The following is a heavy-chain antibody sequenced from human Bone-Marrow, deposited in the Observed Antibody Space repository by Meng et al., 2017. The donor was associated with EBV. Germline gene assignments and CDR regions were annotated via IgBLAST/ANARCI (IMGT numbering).Heavy chain of an antibody. Sequence: AEGKQPGSSMKVSCKASGDIFTNLAFTWVRQVPGKGLEWMGGFLPILGAANYAQKFQGRLTITADKSTTTAFMELRSLRVDDTAVYFCARDGIAVPGGSNWFDPWGQGTLVTVSS. J-gene: IGHJ5*02. D-gene: IGHD6-19*01. CDR2: FLPILGAA. CDR1: GDIFTNLA. V-gene: IGHV1-69*06. CDR3: ARDGIAVPGGSNWFDP.